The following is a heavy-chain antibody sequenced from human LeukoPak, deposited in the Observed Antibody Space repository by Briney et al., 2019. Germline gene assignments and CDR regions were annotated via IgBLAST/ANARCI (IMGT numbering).Heavy chain of an antibody. CDR2: IKPNSGDT. CDR3: ATNILVRDIINWFDP. V-gene: IGHV1-2*02. J-gene: IGHJ5*02. D-gene: IGHD3-10*01. CDR1: GYSFADYY. Sequence: ASVKVSCKASGYSFADYYMHWVRQAPGQGLEWMGWIKPNSGDTRPAQKFQGRVIMTRDTSTGTAYMELSSLRYDDTAVYYCATNILVRDIINWFDPWGQGTLVTVSS.